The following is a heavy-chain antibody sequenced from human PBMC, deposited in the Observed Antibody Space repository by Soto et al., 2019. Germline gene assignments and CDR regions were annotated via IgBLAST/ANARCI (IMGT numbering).Heavy chain of an antibody. CDR1: GFTFSSYG. J-gene: IGHJ4*02. CDR2: IWYDGSNK. CDR3: ARDLGYCSGGSCPAFDY. D-gene: IGHD2-15*01. V-gene: IGHV3-33*01. Sequence: GGSLRLSXAASGFTFSSYGMHWVRQAPGKGLEWVAVIWYDGSNKYYADSVKGRFTISRDNSKNTLYLQMNSLRAEDTAVYYCARDLGYCSGGSCPAFDYWGQGTLVTVSS.